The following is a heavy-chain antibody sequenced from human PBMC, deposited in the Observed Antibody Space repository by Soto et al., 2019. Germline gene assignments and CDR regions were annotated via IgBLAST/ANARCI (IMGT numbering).Heavy chain of an antibody. V-gene: IGHV3-30*18. CDR3: AKPLNWEFYDAFDI. J-gene: IGHJ3*02. CDR2: ISYDGSNK. D-gene: IGHD3-10*01. CDR1: GFTFSSYG. Sequence: GGSLRLSCAASGFTFSSYGMHWVRQAPGKGLEWVAVISYDGSNKYYADSVKGRFTISRDNSKNTLYLQMNSLRAEDTAVYYCAKPLNWEFYDAFDIWGQGTMVTVSS.